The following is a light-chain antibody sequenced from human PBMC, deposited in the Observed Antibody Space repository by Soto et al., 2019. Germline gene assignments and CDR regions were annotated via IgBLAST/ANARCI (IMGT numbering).Light chain of an antibody. Sequence: EIAMTQSPATLSVSPGERATLSCRASQSVGSKLAWYQQKPGQAPRLLIYGASTRATGIPARFSGSGSGTEFTLTISSLQSEDFAVYYCQQYNNRPPLTFGGGTKVDI. J-gene: IGKJ4*01. CDR3: QQYNNRPPLT. V-gene: IGKV3-15*01. CDR2: GAS. CDR1: QSVGSK.